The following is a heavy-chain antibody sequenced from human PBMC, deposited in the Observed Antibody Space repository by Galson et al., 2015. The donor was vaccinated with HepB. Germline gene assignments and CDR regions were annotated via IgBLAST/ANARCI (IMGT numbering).Heavy chain of an antibody. CDR2: ISSVSSYI. CDR1: GFTFNSYN. J-gene: IGHJ4*02. Sequence: SLRLSCAASGFTFNSYNMNWVRQAPGKGLEWVSSISSVSSYIYYADSVKGRFTISRDNAKNSLYLQMNSLKAEDTAVYYCARWSTVTGLGVDYWGQGTLVTVSS. D-gene: IGHD4-17*01. V-gene: IGHV3-21*01. CDR3: ARWSTVTGLGVDY.